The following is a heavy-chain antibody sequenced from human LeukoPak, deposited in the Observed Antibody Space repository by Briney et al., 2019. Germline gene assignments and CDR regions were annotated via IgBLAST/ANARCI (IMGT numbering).Heavy chain of an antibody. J-gene: IGHJ3*02. Sequence: PGRSLRPSCAASGFTFSSYSMNWVRQAPGKGLEWVSSISSSSSYIYYADSVKGRFTISRDNAKNSLYLQMNSLRAEDTAVYYCARVAAGTRDAFDIWGQGTMVTVSS. CDR2: ISSSSSYI. CDR1: GFTFSSYS. D-gene: IGHD6-13*01. V-gene: IGHV3-21*01. CDR3: ARVAAGTRDAFDI.